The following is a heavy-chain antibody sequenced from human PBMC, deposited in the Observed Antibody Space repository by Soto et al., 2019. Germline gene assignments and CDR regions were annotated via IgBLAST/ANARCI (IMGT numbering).Heavy chain of an antibody. CDR1: GYTLTYYA. V-gene: IGHV1-3*01. CDR3: ARSPEILYDFWSGYWVTNWFDP. Sequence: ASVKVSCKASGYTLTYYAIHWVRQAPGQRLEWMGWVNVGNGDTKYSQKFQGRVTITGDTSASTAYMELSRLRSDDTAVYYCARSPEILYDFWSGYWVTNWFDPWGQGTLVTVSS. CDR2: VNVGNGDT. D-gene: IGHD3-3*01. J-gene: IGHJ5*02.